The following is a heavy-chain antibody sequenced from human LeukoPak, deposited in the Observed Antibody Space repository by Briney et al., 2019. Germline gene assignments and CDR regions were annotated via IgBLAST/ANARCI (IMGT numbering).Heavy chain of an antibody. V-gene: IGHV4-38-2*01. CDR2: IYHSGST. J-gene: IGHJ4*02. D-gene: IGHD2-2*01. CDR3: ARGVVPAAHDY. CDR1: GYSISSGYY. Sequence: PSETLSLTCAVSGYSISSGYYWGWIRQPPGKGLEWIGSIYHSGSTYYNPSLKSRVTISVDTSKNQFSLKLSSVTAADTAVYYCARGVVPAAHDYWGQGTLVTVSS.